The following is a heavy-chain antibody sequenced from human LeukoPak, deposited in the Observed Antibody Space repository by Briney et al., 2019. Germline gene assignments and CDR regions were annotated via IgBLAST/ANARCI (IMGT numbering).Heavy chain of an antibody. CDR1: GYTFTSYY. Sequence: ASVKVSCKASGYTFTSYYIHWVRQAPGQGLEWMGIINPSGGSTNYAQKFQGRVTMTRDTSTSTVYMELSSLRSEDSAVYYCARETLNSIAVAPWGQGTLVTVSS. J-gene: IGHJ5*02. CDR3: ARETLNSIAVAP. V-gene: IGHV1-46*01. D-gene: IGHD6-19*01. CDR2: INPSGGST.